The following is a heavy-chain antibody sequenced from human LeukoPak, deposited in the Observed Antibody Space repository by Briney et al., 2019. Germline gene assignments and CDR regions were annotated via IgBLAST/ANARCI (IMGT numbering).Heavy chain of an antibody. CDR1: GGSISSYY. CDR2: IYYSRRT. CDR3: AREELERNFDY. D-gene: IGHD3-10*01. J-gene: IGHJ4*02. Sequence: KPSXXLSLTCTVSGGSISSYYWSWVRQPPGKGLEWVGYIYYSRRTNYNPSLKTRVTISVDTSKNQFSLKLSSVTAADTAVYYCAREELERNFDYWGQGTLVTVSS. V-gene: IGHV4-59*01.